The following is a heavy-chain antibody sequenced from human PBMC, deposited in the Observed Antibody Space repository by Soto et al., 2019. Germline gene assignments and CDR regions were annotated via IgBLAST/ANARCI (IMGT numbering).Heavy chain of an antibody. Sequence: LRLSCAASGFTFSSYGMHWVRQAPGKGLEWVAVISYDGSNKYYADSVKGRFTISRDNSKNTLYLQMNSLRAEDTAVYYCAKAERDYDFWSGYSHYYYGMDVWGQGTTVTVSS. CDR2: ISYDGSNK. CDR3: AKAERDYDFWSGYSHYYYGMDV. D-gene: IGHD3-3*01. V-gene: IGHV3-30*18. CDR1: GFTFSSYG. J-gene: IGHJ6*02.